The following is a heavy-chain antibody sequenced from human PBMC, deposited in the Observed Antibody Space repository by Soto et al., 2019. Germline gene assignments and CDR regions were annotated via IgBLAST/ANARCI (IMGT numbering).Heavy chain of an antibody. CDR3: AKNGQPPYYYYAMDV. J-gene: IGHJ6*02. V-gene: IGHV1-18*01. CDR2: ISDYNGDT. D-gene: IGHD2-8*01. CDR1: GYTFTRYG. Sequence: QGQLVQSGAEVKKPGASVKVSCKASGYTFTRYGISWVRQAPGQGLEWMGWISDYNGDTNYAQKFQGRVTMIIDTTTSTAYMELRSLTSDDTAVYYCAKNGQPPYYYYAMDVWGQGTTVTVSS.